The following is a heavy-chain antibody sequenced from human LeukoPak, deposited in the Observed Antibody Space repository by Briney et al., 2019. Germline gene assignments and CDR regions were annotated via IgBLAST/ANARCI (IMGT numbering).Heavy chain of an antibody. CDR1: GLTFSSYA. D-gene: IGHD3-16*01. Sequence: GGSLRLSCAASGLTFSSYAMHWVRQAPGKGLEYVSAISSNGGSTYYANSVKGRFTISRDNSKNTLYLQMGSLRAEDMAVYYCARVADYVWGSYDYWGQGTLVTVSS. CDR2: ISSNGGST. V-gene: IGHV3-64*01. J-gene: IGHJ4*02. CDR3: ARVADYVWGSYDY.